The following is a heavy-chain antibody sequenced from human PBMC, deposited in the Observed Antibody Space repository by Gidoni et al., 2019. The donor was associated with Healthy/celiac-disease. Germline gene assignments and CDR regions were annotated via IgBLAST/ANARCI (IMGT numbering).Heavy chain of an antibody. V-gene: IGHV3-15*01. D-gene: IGHD3-16*01. CDR3: TTLYSPPPDYVWGSSFDY. Sequence: EVQLVESGGGLVKPGGSLRLSCAASGFTFSNAWMSWVRQAPGKGLEWVGRIKSKTDGGTTDYAAPVKGRFTISRDDSKNTLYLQMNSLKTEDTAVYYCTTLYSPPPDYVWGSSFDYWGQGTLVTVSS. CDR2: IKSKTDGGTT. CDR1: GFTFSNAW. J-gene: IGHJ4*02.